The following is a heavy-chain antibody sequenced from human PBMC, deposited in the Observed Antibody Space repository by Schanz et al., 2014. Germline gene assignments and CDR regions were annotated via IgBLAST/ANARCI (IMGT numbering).Heavy chain of an antibody. J-gene: IGHJ3*02. CDR2: IYSGGST. Sequence: EVQLVESGGGLIQPGGSLRLSCAVSGFTVNTNYMSWVRQAPGKGLEWVAVIYSGGSTFYTDSVKGRFTISRDNSKNALYLQMDSLRAEDTAVYYCARGIITMVRGGDVGAFDIWGQGTMVTVSS. CDR1: GFTVNTNY. CDR3: ARGIITMVRGGDVGAFDI. V-gene: IGHV3-53*01. D-gene: IGHD3-10*01.